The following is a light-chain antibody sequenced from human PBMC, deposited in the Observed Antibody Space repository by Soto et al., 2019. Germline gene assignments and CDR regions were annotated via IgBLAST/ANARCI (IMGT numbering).Light chain of an antibody. Sequence: QSALTQPASVSGSPGQSITISCTGTSSDVGAYNFVSWFQHHPGKAPKVLIYEVSNRPSGVSNRFSGSKSGNTASLTISGLQAEDEADYYCSSYTSSSTPFVFGTGTQLTVL. J-gene: IGLJ7*01. CDR2: EVS. CDR3: SSYTSSSTPFV. V-gene: IGLV2-14*01. CDR1: SSDVGAYNF.